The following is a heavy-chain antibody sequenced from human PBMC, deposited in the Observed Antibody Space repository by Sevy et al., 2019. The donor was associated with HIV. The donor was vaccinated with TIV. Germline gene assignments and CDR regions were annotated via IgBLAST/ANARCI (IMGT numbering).Heavy chain of an antibody. V-gene: IGHV1-24*01. J-gene: IGHJ4*02. Sequence: ASVQVSCKGSGYTLTGLSMHWVRQAPGKGLEWMGGFDPEDGEIIYRQKFQGRVTMTEDTSTDTAYMQLSSLRSEDTAVYYCATGDGDCYVLPSGYWGQGTLVTVSS. CDR2: FDPEDGEI. CDR3: ATGDGDCYVLPSGY. CDR1: GYTLTGLS. D-gene: IGHD2-21*01.